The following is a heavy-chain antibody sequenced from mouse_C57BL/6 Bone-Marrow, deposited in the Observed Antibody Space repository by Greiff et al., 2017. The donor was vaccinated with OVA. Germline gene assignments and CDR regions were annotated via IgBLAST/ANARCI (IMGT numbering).Heavy chain of an antibody. CDR2: ISSGGSYT. V-gene: IGHV5-6*01. CDR3: ASSGGY. J-gene: IGHJ3*01. Sequence: VQLKESGGDLVKPGGSLKLSCAASGFTFSSYGMSWVRQTPDKRLEWVATISSGGSYTYYPDSVKGRFTISRDNAKNTLYLQMSSLKSEDTAMYYCASSGGYWGQGTLVTVSA. CDR1: GFTFSSYG.